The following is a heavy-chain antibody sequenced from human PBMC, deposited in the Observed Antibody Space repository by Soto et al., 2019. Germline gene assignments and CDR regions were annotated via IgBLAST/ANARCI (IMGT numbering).Heavy chain of an antibody. CDR2: IYYSGST. Sequence: PSETLSLTCTVSGGSISSGGYYWSWIRQHPGKGLEWIGYIYYSGSTYYNPSLKSRVTISVDTSKNQFSLKLSSVTAADTAVYYCARARRGYSYGYLGYWGQGTLVTVSS. D-gene: IGHD5-18*01. J-gene: IGHJ4*02. CDR1: GGSISSGGYY. V-gene: IGHV4-31*02. CDR3: ARARRGYSYGYLGY.